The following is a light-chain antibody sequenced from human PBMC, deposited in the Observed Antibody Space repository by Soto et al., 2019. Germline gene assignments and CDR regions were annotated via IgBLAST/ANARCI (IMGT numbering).Light chain of an antibody. CDR3: SSYTSSYTYV. V-gene: IGLV2-14*03. CDR2: DVT. CDR1: RRAFGPYNY. Sequence: SVLTQRASLSGSPRQSIAISCTATRRAFGPYNYVSWYQHHPGKAPKLMFYDVTNRPSGVSNRFSGSKSGNTASLTISGLQADDEADYYCSSYTSSYTYVFGTGTKVTVL. J-gene: IGLJ1*01.